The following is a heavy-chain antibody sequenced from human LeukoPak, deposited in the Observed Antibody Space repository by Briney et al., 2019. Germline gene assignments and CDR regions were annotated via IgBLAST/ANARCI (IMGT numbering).Heavy chain of an antibody. Sequence: PGGSLRLSCSASGFTFNAYAMHWVRQAPGKGLEYVSSITSSGGNTYYADSVRGRFTISRDNSKNTLYLQMTSLRPEDTAIYYCVKRRADLLTGPYDYWGQGTLVTVSS. CDR2: ITSSGGNT. V-gene: IGHV3-64D*08. D-gene: IGHD3-9*01. J-gene: IGHJ4*02. CDR3: VKRRADLLTGPYDY. CDR1: GFTFNAYA.